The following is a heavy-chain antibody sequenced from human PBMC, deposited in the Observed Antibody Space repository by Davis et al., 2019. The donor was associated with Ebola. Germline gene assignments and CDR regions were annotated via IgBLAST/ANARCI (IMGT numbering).Heavy chain of an antibody. CDR1: GGTFSSYA. J-gene: IGHJ5*02. CDR2: IIPIFGIA. D-gene: IGHD1-1*01. Sequence: SVKVSCKASGGTFSSYAISWVRQAPGQGLEWMGGIIPIFGIANYAQKFQGRVTITADKSTSTAYMELSSLRSEDTAMYYCAREVPRNWFDPWGQGTLVTVSS. V-gene: IGHV1-69*10. CDR3: AREVPRNWFDP.